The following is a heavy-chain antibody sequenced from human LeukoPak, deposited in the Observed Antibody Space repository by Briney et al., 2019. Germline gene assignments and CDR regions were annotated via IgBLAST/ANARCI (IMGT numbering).Heavy chain of an antibody. D-gene: IGHD2-2*01. CDR3: ARDDPWDIVVVPAAYFDY. Sequence: ASVKVSCKASGYTFTSYGISWVRPAPGQGLEWMGWISAYNGNTNYAQKLQGRVTMTTDTSTSTAYMELRSLRSDDTAVYYCARDDPWDIVVVPAAYFDYWGQGTLVTVSS. J-gene: IGHJ4*02. CDR1: GYTFTSYG. CDR2: ISAYNGNT. V-gene: IGHV1-18*01.